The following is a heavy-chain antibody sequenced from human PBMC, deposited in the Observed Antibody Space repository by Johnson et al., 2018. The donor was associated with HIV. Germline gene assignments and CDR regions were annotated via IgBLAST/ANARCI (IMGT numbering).Heavy chain of an antibody. CDR1: GFTFSSYD. J-gene: IGHJ3*02. V-gene: IGHV3-13*01. CDR3: ARECSGGSCYPLDHDAFDI. D-gene: IGHD2-15*01. Sequence: VQLVESGGGLVQPGGSLRLSCAASGFTFSSYDMHWVRQATGKGLEWVSAIGTGGGTYYADSVKGRFTMSRDNSKNTLYLQMNSLRAEDTAVYYCARECSGGSCYPLDHDAFDIWGQGTMVTVSS. CDR2: IGTGGGT.